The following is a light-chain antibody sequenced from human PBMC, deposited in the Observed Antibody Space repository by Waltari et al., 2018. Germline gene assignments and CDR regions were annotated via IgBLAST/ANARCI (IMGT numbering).Light chain of an antibody. CDR1: QSISSY. CDR2: DAS. Sequence: DIQMTQSPSSLSASVGDRVTLTCRASQSISSYLNWYQIKPGKAPKLLIYDASRLQSGVPSRFSGSGSGTDFTLTISSLQPDDFAIYHCQQSFSTPWTFGQGTNVEI. J-gene: IGKJ1*01. CDR3: QQSFSTPWT. V-gene: IGKV1-39*01.